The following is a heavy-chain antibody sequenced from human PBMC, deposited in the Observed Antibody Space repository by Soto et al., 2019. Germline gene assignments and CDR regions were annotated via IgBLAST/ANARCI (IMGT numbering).Heavy chain of an antibody. J-gene: IGHJ4*02. Sequence: QVQLVESGGGVVQPGRSLRLSCAASGFTFSSYGMHWVRQAPGKGLEWVAVIWYDGSNKYYADSVKGRFTISRDNSKNTLYLQMNSLRAEDTAVYYCARDSKENYDFWSGYRSDWGQGTLVTVSS. D-gene: IGHD3-3*01. CDR3: ARDSKENYDFWSGYRSD. CDR2: IWYDGSNK. V-gene: IGHV3-33*01. CDR1: GFTFSSYG.